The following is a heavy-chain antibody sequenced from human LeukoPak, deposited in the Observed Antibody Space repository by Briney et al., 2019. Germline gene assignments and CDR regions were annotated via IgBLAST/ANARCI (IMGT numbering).Heavy chain of an antibody. CDR3: ARGSLNYYDSSGYYRWLWFDP. Sequence: EASVKVSCKASGYIFTDYYMHWVRQAPGQGLEWMGGIIPIFGTANYAQKFQGRVTITADKSTSTAYMELSSLRSEDTAVYYCARGSLNYYDSSGYYRWLWFDPWGQGTLVTVSS. J-gene: IGHJ5*02. V-gene: IGHV1-69*06. CDR2: IIPIFGTA. D-gene: IGHD3-22*01. CDR1: GYIFTDYY.